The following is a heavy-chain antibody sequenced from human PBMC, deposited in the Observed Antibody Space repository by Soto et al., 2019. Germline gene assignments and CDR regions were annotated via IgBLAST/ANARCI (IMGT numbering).Heavy chain of an antibody. Sequence: EVQLVESGGGLVKPGGSLRLSYAASGFTFSSYSMNWVRQAPGKGLEWVSSIGSSSSYIYYADSVKGRFTISRDNAKNSLYLQMNSLGAEDTAVYYCARDDGGSGWSNDYWGQGTLVTVSS. CDR2: IGSSSSYI. D-gene: IGHD6-19*01. CDR1: GFTFSSYS. J-gene: IGHJ4*02. CDR3: ARDDGGSGWSNDY. V-gene: IGHV3-21*01.